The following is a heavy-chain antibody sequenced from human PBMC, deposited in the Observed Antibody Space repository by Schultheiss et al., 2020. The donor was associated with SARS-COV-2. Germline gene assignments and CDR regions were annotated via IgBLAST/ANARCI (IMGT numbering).Heavy chain of an antibody. Sequence: LSLTCAVSGYSISSGYYWSWIRQPPGKGLEWIGEINHSGSTYYNPSLKSRVTISVDTSKNQFSLKLSSVTAADTAVYYCARDSGGDAFDIWGQGTMVTVSS. V-gene: IGHV4-34*09. CDR3: ARDSGGDAFDI. CDR2: INHSGST. J-gene: IGHJ3*02. D-gene: IGHD3-10*01. CDR1: GYSISSGYY.